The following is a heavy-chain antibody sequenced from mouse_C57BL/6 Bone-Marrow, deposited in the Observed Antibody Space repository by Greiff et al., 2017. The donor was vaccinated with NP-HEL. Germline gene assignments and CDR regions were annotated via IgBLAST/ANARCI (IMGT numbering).Heavy chain of an antibody. V-gene: IGHV1-4*01. CDR3: ARSQGSYYYCSSPWFAY. CDR1: GYTFTSYT. Sequence: QVQLKESGAELARPGASVKMSCKASGYTFTSYTMHWVKQRPGQGLEWIGYINPSSGYTKYNQKFKDKATLTADKSSSTAYMQLSSLTSEDSAVYYCARSQGSYYYCSSPWFAYWGQGTLVTVSA. J-gene: IGHJ3*01. CDR2: INPSSGYT. D-gene: IGHD1-1*01.